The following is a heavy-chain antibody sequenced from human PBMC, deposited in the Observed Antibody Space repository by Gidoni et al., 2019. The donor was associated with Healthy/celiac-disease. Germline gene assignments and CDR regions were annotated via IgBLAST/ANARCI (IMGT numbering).Heavy chain of an antibody. Sequence: QVQLQESGPGLVKPSQTLSLPCTVSGGSISSGSYYWSWIRQPAGKGLEWIGRIYTSGSTNYNPSLKSRVTMSVDTSKNQFSLKLSSVTAADTAVYYCARGGGFWSGYYFDYWGQGTLVTVSS. CDR1: GGSISSGSYY. CDR3: ARGGGFWSGYYFDY. V-gene: IGHV4-61*02. J-gene: IGHJ4*02. CDR2: IYTSGST. D-gene: IGHD3-3*01.